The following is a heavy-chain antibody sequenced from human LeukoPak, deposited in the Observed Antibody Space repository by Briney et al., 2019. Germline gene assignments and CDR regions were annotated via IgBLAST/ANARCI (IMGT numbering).Heavy chain of an antibody. CDR3: ARGFKDKLMVTIGSDFDY. V-gene: IGHV1-8*01. D-gene: IGHD5-24*01. CDR1: GYTFTSYD. CDR2: MNPNSGNT. Sequence: EASVKVSCKASGYTFTSYDINWVRQATGQGLEWMGWMNPNSGNTGYAQKFQGRVTMTRNTSISTAYMELSSLRSEDTAVYYCARGFKDKLMVTIGSDFDYWGQGTLVTVSS. J-gene: IGHJ4*02.